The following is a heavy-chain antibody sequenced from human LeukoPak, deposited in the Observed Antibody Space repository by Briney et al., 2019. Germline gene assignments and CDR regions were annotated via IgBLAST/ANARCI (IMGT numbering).Heavy chain of an antibody. D-gene: IGHD3-22*01. Sequence: GGSLRLSCAASGFTFSSYAMHWVRQAPGKGLEWVSYISSSSSTIYYADSVKGRFTISRDNAKNSLYLQMNSLRAEDTAVYYCARDSLTYYDSSGSPSYWGQGTLVTVSS. CDR3: ARDSLTYYDSSGSPSY. CDR1: GFTFSSYA. V-gene: IGHV3-48*01. CDR2: ISSSSSTI. J-gene: IGHJ4*02.